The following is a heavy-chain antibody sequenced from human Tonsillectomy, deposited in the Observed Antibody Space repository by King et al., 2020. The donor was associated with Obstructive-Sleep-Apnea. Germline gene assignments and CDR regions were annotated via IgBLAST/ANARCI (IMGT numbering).Heavy chain of an antibody. CDR2: IYYSGST. Sequence: VQLQESGPGLVKPSQNLSLTCTVSGGSISSGGYYWRWIRQHPGKGLEWIGYIYYSGSTYYNPSLKSRVTISVDTSKNQFSLKLSSVTAADTAVYYCARELDSGSYYLGSYFDYWGQGTLVTVSS. CDR1: GGSISSGGYY. J-gene: IGHJ4*02. V-gene: IGHV4-31*03. CDR3: ARELDSGSYYLGSYFDY. D-gene: IGHD1-26*01.